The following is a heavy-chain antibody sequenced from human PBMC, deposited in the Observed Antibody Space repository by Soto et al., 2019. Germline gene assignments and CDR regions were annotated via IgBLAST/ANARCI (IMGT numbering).Heavy chain of an antibody. CDR3: ARHNYNWFDP. J-gene: IGHJ5*02. V-gene: IGHV4-61*05. Sequence: SETLSLTCTVSGGSISSSSYCWGRLRPAPGKGLEWIGYIYYSGSTNYNPSLKSRVTISVDTSKNQFSLKLSSVTAADTAVYYCARHNYNWFDPWGQGTLVTVSS. CDR2: IYYSGST. CDR1: GGSISSSSYC. D-gene: IGHD1-20*01.